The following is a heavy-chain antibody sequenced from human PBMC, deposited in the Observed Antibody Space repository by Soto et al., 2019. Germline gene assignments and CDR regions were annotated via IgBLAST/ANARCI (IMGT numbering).Heavy chain of an antibody. Sequence: SETLSLTCTVSGGSISSSSYYWGWIRQPPGKGLEWIGSIYYSGSTYYNPSLKSRVTISVDTSKNQFSLKLSSVTAADTAVYYCARHSWYSSGWFDYWGQGTLVTVSS. CDR2: IYYSGST. CDR3: ARHSWYSSGWFDY. D-gene: IGHD6-19*01. CDR1: GGSISSSSYY. J-gene: IGHJ4*02. V-gene: IGHV4-39*01.